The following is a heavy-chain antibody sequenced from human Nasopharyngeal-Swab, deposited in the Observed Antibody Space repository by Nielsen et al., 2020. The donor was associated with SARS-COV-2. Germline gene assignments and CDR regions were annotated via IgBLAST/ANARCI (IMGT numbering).Heavy chain of an antibody. Sequence: SETLSLTCTVSGGSINTYYWSWIRQPPGKGLEWIGYIHSSGTPNYNPSLKSRVTMSVDTSKNQFSLMLTSMIAAGTAVYYCARDHSYYDSNGYYFDYWGLGTLVTVSS. CDR2: IHSSGTP. CDR1: GGSINTYY. CDR3: ARDHSYYDSNGYYFDY. D-gene: IGHD3-22*01. J-gene: IGHJ4*02. V-gene: IGHV4-59*01.